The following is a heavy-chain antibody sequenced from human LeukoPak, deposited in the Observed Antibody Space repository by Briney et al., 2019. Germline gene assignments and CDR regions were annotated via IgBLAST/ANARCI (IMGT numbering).Heavy chain of an antibody. CDR2: ISTFNGYT. CDR3: ARGEFYYDL. D-gene: IGHD3-16*01. V-gene: IGHV1-18*04. Sequence: ASVRVSCKPSGYIFTSNSITWVRQASGQQLEWMGWISTFNGYTKYAQNLQGRITMTRDTSTRTVYLEMRNLRSDDTDVYFCARGEFYYDLWGQGTLVTVSS. CDR1: GYIFTSNS. J-gene: IGHJ4*02.